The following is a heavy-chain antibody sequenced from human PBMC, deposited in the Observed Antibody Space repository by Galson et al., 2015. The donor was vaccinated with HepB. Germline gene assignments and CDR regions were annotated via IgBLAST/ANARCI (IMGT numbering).Heavy chain of an antibody. V-gene: IGHV3-74*01. CDR3: ARDETVLRHFDWLSN. D-gene: IGHD3-9*01. J-gene: IGHJ4*02. CDR2: INRDGSST. Sequence: SLRLSCAGSGFTFSSYWMHWVRQAPGKGLVWVSRINRDGSSTTYADSVKGRFTVSRDNAKNTLYLQMNSLRAEDTAVYYCARDETVLRHFDWLSNWGQGTLVTVSS. CDR1: GFTFSSYW.